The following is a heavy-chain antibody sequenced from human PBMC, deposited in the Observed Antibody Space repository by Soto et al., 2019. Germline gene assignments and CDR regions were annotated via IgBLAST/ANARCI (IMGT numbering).Heavy chain of an antibody. D-gene: IGHD2-2*01. V-gene: IGHV4-31*01. Sequence: QVQLQESGPGLVKPSQTLSLTCTVSGGSISSGGYYWSWIRQHPGKGLEWIGYIYHSGTTYYNPFLQSPVTLAVDPSKTQFALKLTSVTAADTAVYYGARVSRNQLLGAFDPWGQGTLVTVSS. CDR1: GGSISSGGYY. CDR2: IYHSGTT. CDR3: ARVSRNQLLGAFDP. J-gene: IGHJ5*02.